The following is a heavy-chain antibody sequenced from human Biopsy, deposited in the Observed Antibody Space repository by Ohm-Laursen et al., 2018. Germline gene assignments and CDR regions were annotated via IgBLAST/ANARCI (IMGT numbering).Heavy chain of an antibody. V-gene: IGHV4-61*03. CDR1: GDSVSSGSFY. CDR3: ARDRGYYSDRTVPGYFDL. CDR2: IYDRGSTA. D-gene: IGHD3-22*01. J-gene: IGHJ2*01. Sequence: TLSLTCAVSGDSVSSGSFYWTWIRQPPGQGLEYIGYIYDRGSTANYNPSLESRVTMSVDTSKNHFSLRLRSVTPADTAIYYCARDRGYYSDRTVPGYFDLWGRGTLVTVSS.